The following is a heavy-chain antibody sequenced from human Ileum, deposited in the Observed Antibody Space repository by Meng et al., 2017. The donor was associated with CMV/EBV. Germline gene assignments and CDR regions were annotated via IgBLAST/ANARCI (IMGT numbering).Heavy chain of an antibody. Sequence: LTCTVSGGSISSGGYYWSWVRQHPGKGLEWIGYSYYSGSTYYSPSLKSRVTISVDTSKNQFSLKLSSVTAADTAVYYCARTGMDFDYWGQGTLVTVSS. CDR2: SYYSGST. J-gene: IGHJ4*02. CDR3: ARTGMDFDY. CDR1: GGSISSGGYY. D-gene: IGHD7-27*01. V-gene: IGHV4-31*03.